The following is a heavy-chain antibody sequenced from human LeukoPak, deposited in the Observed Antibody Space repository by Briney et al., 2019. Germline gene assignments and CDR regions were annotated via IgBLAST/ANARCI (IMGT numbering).Heavy chain of an antibody. D-gene: IGHD2-2*01. J-gene: IGHJ4*02. CDR3: AKPEVGVASIDC. V-gene: IGHV3-23*01. CDR2: ISSGGTP. Sequence: GSLRLSCGASGFTFTSSAMTWVRQAPGKGLEWVSAISSGGTPYYAASVRGRFIISRDTSTNTLYLQVKSPTAEDTAVYYCAKPEVGVASIDCWGQGTLVTVSS. CDR1: GFTFTSSA.